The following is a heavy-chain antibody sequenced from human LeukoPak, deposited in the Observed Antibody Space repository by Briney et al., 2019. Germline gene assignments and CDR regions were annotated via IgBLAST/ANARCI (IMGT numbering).Heavy chain of an antibody. J-gene: IGHJ4*02. V-gene: IGHV3-30*02. D-gene: IGHD3-10*01. CDR2: IHYDGARS. CDR1: GFTFSGYG. Sequence: GGSLRLSCAASGFTFSGYGMHWVRQAPGKGLEWVAFIHYDGARSYYTDSVKGRFTISRDNSRNTLYLQMNSLRPEDTAVYYCAKAIWVAATSSWFCLDYWGQGTLVTVSS. CDR3: AKAIWVAATSSWFCLDY.